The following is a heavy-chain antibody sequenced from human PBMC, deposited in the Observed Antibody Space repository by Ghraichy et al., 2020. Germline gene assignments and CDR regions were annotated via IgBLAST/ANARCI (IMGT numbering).Heavy chain of an antibody. J-gene: IGHJ6*03. CDR2: ISWNSGSI. CDR1: GFTFDDYA. V-gene: IGHV3-9*01. D-gene: IGHD6-13*01. CDR3: AKDRVPGIYYMDV. Sequence: SLRLSCAASGFTFDDYAMHWVRQAPGKGLEWVSGISWNSGSIGYADSVKGRFTISRDNAKNSLYLQMNSLRAEDTALYYCAKDRVPGIYYMDVWGKGTTVTVSS.